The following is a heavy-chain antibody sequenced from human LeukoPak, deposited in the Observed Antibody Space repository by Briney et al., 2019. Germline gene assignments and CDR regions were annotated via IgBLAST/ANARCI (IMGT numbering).Heavy chain of an antibody. CDR1: GFAFSTFA. CDR3: ARDTGYSSSWYLQETNWFDP. V-gene: IGHV3-23*01. CDR2: ISGTGGNT. Sequence: PGGSLRLSCAASGFAFSTFAMSWVRQAPGKALEWVSGISGTGGNTYYTDSVKGRFTISRDNSKNTLYLQMNSLRAEDTAVYYCARDTGYSSSWYLQETNWFDPWGQGTLVTVSS. J-gene: IGHJ5*02. D-gene: IGHD6-13*01.